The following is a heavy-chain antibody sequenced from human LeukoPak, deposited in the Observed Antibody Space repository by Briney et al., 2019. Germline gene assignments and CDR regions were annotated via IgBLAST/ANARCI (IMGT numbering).Heavy chain of an antibody. CDR2: ISSSSSYI. J-gene: IGHJ6*03. D-gene: IGHD3-9*01. CDR3: ARDRSVVRYFDWLPYYYMDV. Sequence: PGGSLRLSCAASGFTFSSYWMSWVRQAPGRGLEWVSSISSSSSYIYYADSVKGRFTISRDNAKNSLYLQMNSLRAEDTAVYYCARDRSVVRYFDWLPYYYMDVWGKGTTVTVSS. CDR1: GFTFSSYW. V-gene: IGHV3-21*01.